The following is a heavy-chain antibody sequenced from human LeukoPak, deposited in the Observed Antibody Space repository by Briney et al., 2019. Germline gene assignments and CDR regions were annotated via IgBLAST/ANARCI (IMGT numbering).Heavy chain of an antibody. CDR1: GGSFSGYL. V-gene: IGHV4-34*01. D-gene: IGHD6-13*01. Sequence: SETLSLTCTVSGGSFSGYLWSWLRQSPGKGLEWIGEINYNGEITNYNPSLKSRLTMSVDTSKNQFSLKLTPVTAADTAVYYCTRSGLTGMRKYARADYYYYGMDVWGQGTAVTVSS. CDR3: TRSGLTGMRKYARADYYYYGMDV. J-gene: IGHJ6*02. CDR2: INYNGEIT.